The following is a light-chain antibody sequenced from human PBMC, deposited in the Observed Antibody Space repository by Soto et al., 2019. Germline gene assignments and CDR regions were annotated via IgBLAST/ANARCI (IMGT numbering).Light chain of an antibody. CDR3: QQYNNWPPSII. J-gene: IGKJ5*01. V-gene: IGKV3-15*01. CDR2: GAP. CDR1: ESVSSN. Sequence: VMTPSPDTLSVSPGERGTLSCRASESVSSNVAWYQQRPGQAPRLLIYGAPTRATDTPVRFRGSGSGTEFTLTISSLQSEDLGVYYCQQYNNWPPSIIFGQGTRLEIK.